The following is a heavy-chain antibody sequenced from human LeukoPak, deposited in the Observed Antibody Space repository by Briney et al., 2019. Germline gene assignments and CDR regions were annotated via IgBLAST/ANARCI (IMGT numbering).Heavy chain of an antibody. CDR3: ARVARGTIFGVVFDY. CDR2: IYYSGST. Sequence: SETLSLTCTVSGGSISSYYWSWIRQPPGKGLEWIGYIYYSGSTNYNPSLKSRVTISVDTSKNQFSLKLSSVTAADTAVYYCARVARGTIFGVVFDYWGQGTLVTVSS. CDR1: GGSISSYY. J-gene: IGHJ4*02. V-gene: IGHV4-59*01. D-gene: IGHD3-3*01.